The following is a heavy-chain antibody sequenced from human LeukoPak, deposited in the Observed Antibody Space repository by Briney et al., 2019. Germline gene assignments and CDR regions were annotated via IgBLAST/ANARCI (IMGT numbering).Heavy chain of an antibody. V-gene: IGHV4-30-2*06. CDR3: ARDHHHNSANDAFDV. CDR2: IYHSGST. Sequence: SQTLSLTCNVSGGSISPGVHYWTWIRQSPGKGLEWIGYIYHSGSTYYNPSLKSRVTISVDTSRNQFSLNLRSVTAADTAIYYCARDHHHNSANDAFDVWGQGTMVTVSS. J-gene: IGHJ3*01. CDR1: GGSISPGVHY. D-gene: IGHD4-23*01.